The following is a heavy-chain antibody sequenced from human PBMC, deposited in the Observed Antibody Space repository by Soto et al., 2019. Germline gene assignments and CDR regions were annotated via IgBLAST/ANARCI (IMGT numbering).Heavy chain of an antibody. CDR1: DGSFSGYY. Sequence: SETLSLTCAVYDGSFSGYYWSWIRQPPGKGLEWIGEINHSGSTNYNPSLKSRVTISVDTSKNQFSLKLSSVTAADTAVYYCARGPRIAAAGLHGGDYWGQGTLVTVSS. D-gene: IGHD6-13*01. CDR2: INHSGST. J-gene: IGHJ4*02. CDR3: ARGPRIAAAGLHGGDY. V-gene: IGHV4-34*01.